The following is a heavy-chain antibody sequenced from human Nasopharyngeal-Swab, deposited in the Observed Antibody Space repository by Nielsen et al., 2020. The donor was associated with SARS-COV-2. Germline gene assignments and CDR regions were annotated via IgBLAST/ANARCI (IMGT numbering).Heavy chain of an antibody. CDR1: GVTVSNNRAA. CDR3: ERIQQLLPGIV. D-gene: IGHD6-13*01. Sequence: SETLSLTCAISGVTVSNNRAAWNWIRQSPSRGLEWLGRTYYRSHQWNTNYAVSVKSRLTINPDTSKNQFSLQLDSVTPEDTAVYYCERIQQLLPGIVWGQGTIVSVGS. J-gene: IGHJ3*01. CDR2: TYYRSHQWNT. V-gene: IGHV6-1*01.